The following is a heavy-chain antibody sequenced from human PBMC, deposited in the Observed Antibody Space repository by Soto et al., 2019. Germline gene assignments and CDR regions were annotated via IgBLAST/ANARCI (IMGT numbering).Heavy chain of an antibody. J-gene: IGHJ6*04. Sequence: SVKVSCQASVGTFSSYAISWVRQAPGQGLEWMGGIIPIFGTANYVQKFQGRVTITADESTSTAYMELSSLRSEDTAVYYCVATPVKVRWGMDVWGEGTTVTVSS. D-gene: IGHD5-12*01. CDR2: IIPIFGTA. CDR3: VATPVKVRWGMDV. CDR1: VGTFSSYA. V-gene: IGHV1-69*13.